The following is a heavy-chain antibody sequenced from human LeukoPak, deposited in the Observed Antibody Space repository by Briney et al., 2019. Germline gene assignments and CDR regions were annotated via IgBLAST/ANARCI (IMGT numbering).Heavy chain of an antibody. V-gene: IGHV4-59*01. CDR2: IYYGGST. CDR1: GDSISSYY. D-gene: IGHD3-9*01. Sequence: SETLSLTCTVSGDSISSYYWSWIRQPPGKGLEWIGYIYYGGSTKYNPSLKSRVTISVDTSKNQFSLKLNSVTAADTAVYYCARHGLTDYFDYWGQGTLVTVSS. CDR3: ARHGLTDYFDY. J-gene: IGHJ4*02.